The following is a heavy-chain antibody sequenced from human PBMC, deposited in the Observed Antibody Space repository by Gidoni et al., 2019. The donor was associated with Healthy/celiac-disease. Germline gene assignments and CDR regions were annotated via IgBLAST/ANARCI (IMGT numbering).Heavy chain of an antibody. CDR2: ISWNSGSI. J-gene: IGHJ4*02. V-gene: IGHV3-9*01. CDR1: GFTFDDYA. D-gene: IGHD5-18*01. Sequence: EVQLVESGGGLVQPGRSLRLSCAASGFTFDDYAMHWVRQAPGKGLEWVSGISWNSGSIGYADSVKGRFTISRDNAKNSLYLQMNSLRAEDTALYYCAKDTKSGYSYGYYFDYWGQGTLVTVSS. CDR3: AKDTKSGYSYGYYFDY.